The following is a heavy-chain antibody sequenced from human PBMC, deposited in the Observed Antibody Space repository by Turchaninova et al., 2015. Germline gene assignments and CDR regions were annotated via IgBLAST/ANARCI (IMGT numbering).Heavy chain of an antibody. V-gene: IGHV4-4*07. Sequence: QVQLQESGPGLVKPSGTLSLPCTVPGGPISSHYWIWIRQPAGKGLEWIGRVYTSGSIDYNPAIKRRVTISVDKSKSQFSLKLISVTAADTAVYFCAHSGYASNFEFWGQGTLVTVSS. CDR3: AHSGYASNFEF. CDR1: GGPISSHY. J-gene: IGHJ4*02. CDR2: VYTSGSI. D-gene: IGHD5-12*01.